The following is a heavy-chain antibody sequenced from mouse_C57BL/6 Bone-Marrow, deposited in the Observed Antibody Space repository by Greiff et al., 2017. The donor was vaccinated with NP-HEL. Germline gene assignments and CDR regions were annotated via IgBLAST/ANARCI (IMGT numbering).Heavy chain of an antibody. CDR1: GYTFTDYE. J-gene: IGHJ2*01. Sequence: QVQLQQSGAELVRPGASVTLSCKASGYTFTDYEMHWVKQTPVHGLEWIGAIDPETGGTAYNQKFKGKAILTADKSSSTAYMELRSLTSEDSAVEYCTRRGLTTVVATDYWGQGTTLTVSS. V-gene: IGHV1-15*01. CDR3: TRRGLTTVVATDY. CDR2: IDPETGGT. D-gene: IGHD1-1*01.